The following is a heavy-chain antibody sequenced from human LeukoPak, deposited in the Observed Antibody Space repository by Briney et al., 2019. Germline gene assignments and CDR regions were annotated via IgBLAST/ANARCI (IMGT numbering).Heavy chain of an antibody. D-gene: IGHD6-19*01. V-gene: IGHV1-18*01. Sequence: ASVKVSCKASGYDSSTFGISWVRQAPGEGLEWMGWISAYHGKTNFPQRFQGRVTLTTETSTSTAYMELRSLRSDDTAIYYCARVSPFMVPGTGDAFDIWGQGTRVSVSS. CDR1: GYDSSTFG. CDR2: ISAYHGKT. CDR3: ARVSPFMVPGTGDAFDI. J-gene: IGHJ3*02.